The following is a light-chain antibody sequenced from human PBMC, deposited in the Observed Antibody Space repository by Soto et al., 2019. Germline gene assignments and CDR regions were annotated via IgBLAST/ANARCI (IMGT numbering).Light chain of an antibody. CDR3: CSYAGGTSGV. CDR1: SSDVGTYNV. Sequence: QSALTQPASVSGAPGQSITISCTGTSSDVGTYNVVSWYQQHPDKAPKLMIYEDIKRPSGVSNRFSGSKSGNTASLTISGLQTEDEADYYYCSYAGGTSGVFGGGTKLTVL. V-gene: IGLV2-23*01. CDR2: EDI. J-gene: IGLJ3*02.